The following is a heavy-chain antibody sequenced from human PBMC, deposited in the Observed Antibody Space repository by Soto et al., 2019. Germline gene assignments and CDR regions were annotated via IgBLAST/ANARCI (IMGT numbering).Heavy chain of an antibody. D-gene: IGHD4-17*01. Sequence: QVQLVESGGGVVQPGRSLRLSCAASGFTFSSYGMHWVRQAPGKGLEWVAVISYDGSNKYYTDSVKGRFTISRDKSKNTLYLEMNSLRVEDTAVYYCAKGGGVFSLSLPYSDYAHFYYGMDVWGQGTTVTVSS. CDR1: GFTFSSYG. J-gene: IGHJ6*02. CDR2: ISYDGSNK. CDR3: AKGGGVFSLSLPYSDYAHFYYGMDV. V-gene: IGHV3-30*18.